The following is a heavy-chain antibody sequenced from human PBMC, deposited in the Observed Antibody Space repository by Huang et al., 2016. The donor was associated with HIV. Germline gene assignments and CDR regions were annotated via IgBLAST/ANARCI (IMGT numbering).Heavy chain of an antibody. Sequence: EVQLLESGGGLVQPGGSLRLSCAASGFTFRSWVMSWVRQAPGKGRDVVSGISASGNTTYYADSVKGRFTISRDNSKSTLYLQMSSLRGEDTAVYYCAKDNPVGATNYWGQGTLVTVSS. V-gene: IGHV3-23*01. D-gene: IGHD1-26*01. CDR3: AKDNPVGATNY. J-gene: IGHJ4*02. CDR1: GFTFRSWV. CDR2: ISASGNTT.